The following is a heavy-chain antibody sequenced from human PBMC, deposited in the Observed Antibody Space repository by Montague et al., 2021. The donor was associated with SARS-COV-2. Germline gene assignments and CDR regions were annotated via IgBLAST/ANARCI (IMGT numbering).Heavy chain of an antibody. CDR3: ARDIVYTFLNRGFDF. CDR1: GGSVSGYY. V-gene: IGHV4-59*02. CDR2: MYYTGSS. D-gene: IGHD2-2*02. J-gene: IGHJ4*01. Sequence: SETLSLTCTISGGSVSGYYWAWIRKPPGKGLEWIGYMYYTGSSNYNPSLKSRVSMSIDTSKNQFSLNLTSVAAADTGVYYCARDIVYTFLNRGFDFWGHGAPVTVSS.